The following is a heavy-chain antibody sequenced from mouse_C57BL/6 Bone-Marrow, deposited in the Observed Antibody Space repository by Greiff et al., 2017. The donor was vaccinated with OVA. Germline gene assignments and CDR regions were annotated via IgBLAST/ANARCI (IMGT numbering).Heavy chain of an antibody. J-gene: IGHJ2*01. D-gene: IGHD1-1*01. CDR2: IYPGSGST. Sequence: QVQLQQSGAELVKPGASVKMSCKASGYTFTSYWITWVKQRPGQGLEWIGDIYPGSGSTNYNEKFKSKATLTVDTSSSTAYMQLSSLTSEDSAVYYCARRSTVVATDYWGQGTTLTVSS. V-gene: IGHV1-55*01. CDR1: GYTFTSYW. CDR3: ARRSTVVATDY.